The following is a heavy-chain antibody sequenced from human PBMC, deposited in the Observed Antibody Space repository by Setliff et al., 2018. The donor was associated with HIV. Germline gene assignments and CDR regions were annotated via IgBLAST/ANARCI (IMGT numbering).Heavy chain of an antibody. V-gene: IGHV3-48*04. CDR3: AKDLYDILTGALDY. CDR2: ISSSSSTI. CDR1: GFTFSSYS. J-gene: IGHJ4*02. D-gene: IGHD3-9*01. Sequence: GGSLRLSCAASGFTFSSYSMNWVRQAPGKGLEWVSYISSSSSTIYYADSVKGRFTISRDNAKNSLYLQMNSLRAEDMALYYCAKDLYDILTGALDYWGQGALVTVSS.